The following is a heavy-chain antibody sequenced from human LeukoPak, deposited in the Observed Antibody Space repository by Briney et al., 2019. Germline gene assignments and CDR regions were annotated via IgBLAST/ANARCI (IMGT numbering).Heavy chain of an antibody. V-gene: IGHV3-48*04. CDR3: ARGLHITLSGWHFDL. D-gene: IGHD1-14*01. J-gene: IGHJ2*01. Sequence: GGSLRLSCAASGFTISNYNMNWVRKAPGKGLEWISYISGTSSTISYADSVKGRFTISRDNAKNSLYLQMHSLRAEDTAVYYCARGLHITLSGWHFDLWGRGALVTVSS. CDR1: GFTISNYN. CDR2: ISGTSSTI.